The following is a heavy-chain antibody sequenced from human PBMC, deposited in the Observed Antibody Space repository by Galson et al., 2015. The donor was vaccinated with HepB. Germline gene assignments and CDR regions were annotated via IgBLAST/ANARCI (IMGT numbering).Heavy chain of an antibody. Sequence: SLRLSCAASDFPFSRHALTWVRQAPGKGLEWVSSIDISGGKTLSADSVKGRFTFSRDKSRNTLYLQLHSLSAEDTAMYFCSNEIRPNDYWGQGTLVTVSS. D-gene: IGHD4-17*01. V-gene: IGHV3-23*05. J-gene: IGHJ4*02. CDR2: IDISGGKT. CDR3: SNEIRPNDY. CDR1: DFPFSRHA.